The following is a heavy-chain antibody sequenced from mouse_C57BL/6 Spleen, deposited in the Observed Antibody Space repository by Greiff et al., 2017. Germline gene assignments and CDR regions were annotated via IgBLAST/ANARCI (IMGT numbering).Heavy chain of an antibody. CDR3: AGALALWYFDV. J-gene: IGHJ1*03. Sequence: EVQLVESGPELVKPGASVTIPCKASGYTFTDYNMDWVKQSHGKSLEWIGDINPNNGGTIYNQKFKGKATLTVDTSSSTAYMGLLSLTSEDTAVYYCAGALALWYFDVWGTGTTVTVSS. CDR1: GYTFTDYN. D-gene: IGHD3-1*01. V-gene: IGHV1-18*01. CDR2: INPNNGGT.